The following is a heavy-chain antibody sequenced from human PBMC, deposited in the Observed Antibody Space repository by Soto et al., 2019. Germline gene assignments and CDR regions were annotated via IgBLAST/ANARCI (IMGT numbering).Heavy chain of an antibody. D-gene: IGHD2-15*01. CDR3: ARGLYCSGGSCYSYNWFDP. J-gene: IGHJ5*02. CDR1: GGSISSYY. CDR2: IYYSGST. V-gene: IGHV4-59*12. Sequence: SETLSLTCTVSGGSISSYYWSWIRQPPGKGLEWIGYIYYSGSTNYNPSLKSRVTISVDTSKNQFSLKLSSVTAADTAVYYCARGLYCSGGSCYSYNWFDPWGQGTLVTVSS.